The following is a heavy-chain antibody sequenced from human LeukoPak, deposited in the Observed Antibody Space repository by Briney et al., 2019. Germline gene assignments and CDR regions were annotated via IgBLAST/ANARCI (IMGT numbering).Heavy chain of an antibody. CDR1: GYNFNSYW. J-gene: IGHJ1*01. D-gene: IGHD1-1*01. Sequence: PGESLKISCKDSGYNFNSYWIAWMRQMPGKALEWVGIIYFGDSDTRYSPSFQGQVTISVDKSIRTTYLQWSSLKASDTAMYYCAKHNHGLTDWGQGTLVTVSS. CDR2: IYFGDSDT. CDR3: AKHNHGLTD. V-gene: IGHV5-51*01.